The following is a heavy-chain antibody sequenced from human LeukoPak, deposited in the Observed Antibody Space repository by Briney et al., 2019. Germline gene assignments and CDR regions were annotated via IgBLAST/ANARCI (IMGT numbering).Heavy chain of an antibody. CDR2: ISYDGSNK. J-gene: IGHJ5*02. V-gene: IGHV3-30*04. D-gene: IGHD3-10*01. Sequence: GRSLRLSCAASGFTFSSYAMHWVRQAPGKGLEWVAVISYDGSNKYYADSVKGRFTISRDNSKNTLYLQMNSLRAEDTAVYYCARVSYYGSGSYQWNWFDPWGQGTLVTVSS. CDR1: GFTFSSYA. CDR3: ARVSYYGSGSYQWNWFDP.